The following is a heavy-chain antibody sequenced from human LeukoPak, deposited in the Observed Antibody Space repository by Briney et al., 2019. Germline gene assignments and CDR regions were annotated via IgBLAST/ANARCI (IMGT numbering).Heavy chain of an antibody. CDR1: GFTFSSYG. D-gene: IGHD3-22*01. CDR2: ISYDGSKK. Sequence: GGSLRLSCAASGFTFSSYGAHWVRQAPGKGLEWVASISYDGSKKYYAGSLKGRFTFSRDNSKNTVYLQMNSLRAEDTAVHYCARAEFYFDSSGYYPFDHWGQGTLVTVSS. J-gene: IGHJ4*02. CDR3: ARAEFYFDSSGYYPFDH. V-gene: IGHV3-30*01.